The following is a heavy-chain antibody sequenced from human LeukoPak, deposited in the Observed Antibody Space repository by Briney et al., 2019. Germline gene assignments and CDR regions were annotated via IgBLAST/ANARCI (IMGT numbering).Heavy chain of an antibody. V-gene: IGHV1-18*01. Sequence: GASVKVSCKASGYTFTSYGISWVRQAPGQGLEWMGWISAYNGNTNYAQKLQGRVTMTTDTSTSTAYMELRSLRSEDTAVYFCSKDPRNILTGDFDDFDIWGQGTMVLVSS. CDR3: SKDPRNILTGDFDDFDI. J-gene: IGHJ3*02. D-gene: IGHD3-9*01. CDR2: ISAYNGNT. CDR1: GYTFTSYG.